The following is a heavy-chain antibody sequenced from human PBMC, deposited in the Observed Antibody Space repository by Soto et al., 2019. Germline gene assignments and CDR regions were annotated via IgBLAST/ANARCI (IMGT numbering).Heavy chain of an antibody. CDR3: APHLQLLEGDARFDP. CDR1: GFSLSTSGVG. V-gene: IGHV2-5*01. CDR2: IYWNDDK. J-gene: IGHJ5*02. Sequence: KESGPTLVKPTQTLTLTCTFSGFSLSTSGVGVGWIRQPPGKALEWLALIYWNDDKRYSPSLKSRLTITKDTSKNQVVLTMTNMDPVDTATYYCAPHLQLLEGDARFDPWGQGTLVTVSS. D-gene: IGHD1-26*01.